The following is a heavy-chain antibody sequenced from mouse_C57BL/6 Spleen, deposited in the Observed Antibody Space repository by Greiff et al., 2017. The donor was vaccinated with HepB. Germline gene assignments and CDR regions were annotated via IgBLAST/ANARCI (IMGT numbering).Heavy chain of an antibody. Sequence: EVKLVESGEGLVKPGGSLKLSCAASGFTFSSYAMSWVRQTPEKRLEWVAYISSGGDYIYYADTVKGRFTISRDNARNTLYLQMSSLKSEDTAMYYCTRDMGYGNQGNYFDYWGQGTTLTVSS. CDR2: ISSGGDYI. D-gene: IGHD2-1*01. V-gene: IGHV5-9-1*02. CDR1: GFTFSSYA. CDR3: TRDMGYGNQGNYFDY. J-gene: IGHJ2*01.